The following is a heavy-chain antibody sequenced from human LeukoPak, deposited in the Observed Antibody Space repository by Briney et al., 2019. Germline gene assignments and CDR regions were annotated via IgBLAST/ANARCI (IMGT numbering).Heavy chain of an antibody. D-gene: IGHD3-22*01. CDR3: ARDYYGSSGYYSHDY. V-gene: IGHV3-7*01. Sequence: GGSLRLSCAASGFSFSTYWMTWVRQAPGQGLEWVANIEPNGSDKYYVDSVKGRFTISRDNAKNSLYLQMHSLRVEDTAVYYCARDYYGSSGYYSHDYWGQGSLVTVSS. CDR2: IEPNGSDK. CDR1: GFSFSTYW. J-gene: IGHJ4*02.